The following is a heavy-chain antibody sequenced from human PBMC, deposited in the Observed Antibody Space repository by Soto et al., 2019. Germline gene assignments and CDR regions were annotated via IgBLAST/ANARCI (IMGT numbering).Heavy chain of an antibody. J-gene: IGHJ4*02. CDR2: IIPIFGTA. Sequence: GASVKVSCKASGGTFSSYAISWVRQAPGQGLEWMGGIIPIFGTANYAQKSQGRVTITADESTSTAYMELSSLRSEDTAVYYCARGATGSSSCNYWGQGTLVTVSS. V-gene: IGHV1-69*13. CDR1: GGTFSSYA. CDR3: ARGATGSSSCNY. D-gene: IGHD6-13*01.